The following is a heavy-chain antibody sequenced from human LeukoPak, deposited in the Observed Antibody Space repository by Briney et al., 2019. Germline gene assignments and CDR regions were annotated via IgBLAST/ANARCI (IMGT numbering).Heavy chain of an antibody. Sequence: GASVKVSCKASGYTFTSYDINWVRQATGQGLEWMGWMNPNSGNTGYAQKFQGRVTITRNTSISTAYMELSSLRSEDTAVYYCARYSAIFGVVPRDYYYMDVWGKGTTVTVSS. CDR1: GYTFTSYD. D-gene: IGHD3-3*01. CDR3: ARYSAIFGVVPRDYYYMDV. J-gene: IGHJ6*03. V-gene: IGHV1-8*03. CDR2: MNPNSGNT.